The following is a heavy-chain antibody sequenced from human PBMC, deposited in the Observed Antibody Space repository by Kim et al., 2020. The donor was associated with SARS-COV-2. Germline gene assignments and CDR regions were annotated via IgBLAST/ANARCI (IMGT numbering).Heavy chain of an antibody. CDR1: GYTFTGYY. D-gene: IGHD3-16*01. Sequence: ASVKVSCKASGYTFTGYYMHWVRQAPGQGLEWMGWINPNSGGTNYAQKFQGWVTMTRDTSISTAYMELSRLRSDDTAVYYCARDGVSSYYGMDVWGQGTTVTVSS. CDR2: INPNSGGT. V-gene: IGHV1-2*04. J-gene: IGHJ6*02. CDR3: ARDGVSSYYGMDV.